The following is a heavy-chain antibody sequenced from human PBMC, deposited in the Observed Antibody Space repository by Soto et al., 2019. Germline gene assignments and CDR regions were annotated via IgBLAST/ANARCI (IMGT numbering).Heavy chain of an antibody. Sequence: QVQLVQSGAEVKKSGASVKVSCKASGYTFTSYTMHWVRQAPGQSLEWMGWINAGNGDTKYSQKFQGRVTITRDISASTAYMELCSLRSEDTAVYYCARIGYGYPSGRGWFDPWGQGTLVTVSS. D-gene: IGHD5-18*01. J-gene: IGHJ5*02. CDR2: INAGNGDT. CDR3: ARIGYGYPSGRGWFDP. V-gene: IGHV1-3*01. CDR1: GYTFTSYT.